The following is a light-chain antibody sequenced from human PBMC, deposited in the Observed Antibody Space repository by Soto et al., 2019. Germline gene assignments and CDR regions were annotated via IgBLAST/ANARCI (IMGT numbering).Light chain of an antibody. Sequence: AVQMTQSPSSLSASVGDRITITCRASQGIRNDLAWYQQKPGKAPNLLIYAASRLHIGVPSRFSGSGSGTDFTFTITGLQPEDFATYYCLQDNNYPYPFGQGTKLEIK. CDR3: LQDNNYPYP. V-gene: IGKV1-6*01. J-gene: IGKJ2*01. CDR1: QGIRND. CDR2: AAS.